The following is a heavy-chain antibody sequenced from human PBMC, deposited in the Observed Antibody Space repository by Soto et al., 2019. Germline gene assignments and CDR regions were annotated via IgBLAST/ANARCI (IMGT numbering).Heavy chain of an antibody. CDR2: IYPGDSDT. V-gene: IGHV5-51*01. CDR3: TRLISPVAARPS. J-gene: IGHJ4*02. D-gene: IGHD2-15*01. Sequence: GESLKISCKGSGYIFTDYWIAWVRQLPGQRPEWMGIIYPGDSDTRYSPSSKGQATISADKSINTAYLQWSSLEVSDTAMYYCTRLISPVAARPSWGQGTLVTVSS. CDR1: GYIFTDYW.